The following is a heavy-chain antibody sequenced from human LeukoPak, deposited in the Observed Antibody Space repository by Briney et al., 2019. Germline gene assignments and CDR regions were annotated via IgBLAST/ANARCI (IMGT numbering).Heavy chain of an antibody. J-gene: IGHJ4*02. D-gene: IGHD3-22*01. Sequence: GGSLRLSCAASGFTFSSYAMSWVRQAPGKGLEWVSGISGSGYNTYYADSVKGRFTISRDNSKNTLYVQVNSLGTEDTAAYYCAKGSYYDSSGSFYFDYWGQGTLVTVSS. V-gene: IGHV3-23*01. CDR2: ISGSGYNT. CDR3: AKGSYYDSSGSFYFDY. CDR1: GFTFSSYA.